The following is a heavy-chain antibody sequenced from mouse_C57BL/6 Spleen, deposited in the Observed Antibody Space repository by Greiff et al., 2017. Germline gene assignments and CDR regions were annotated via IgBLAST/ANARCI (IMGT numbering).Heavy chain of an antibody. J-gene: IGHJ4*01. D-gene: IGHD2-4*01. CDR2: ISSGGSYT. CDR3: ARHYDYDVDYAMDY. V-gene: IGHV5-6*01. Sequence: VQLKESGGDLVKPGGSLKLSCAASGFTFSSYGMSWVRQTPDKRLEWVATISSGGSYTYYPDSVKGRFTISRDNAKNTLYLQMSSLKSEDTAMYYCARHYDYDVDYAMDYWGQGTSVTVSS. CDR1: GFTFSSYG.